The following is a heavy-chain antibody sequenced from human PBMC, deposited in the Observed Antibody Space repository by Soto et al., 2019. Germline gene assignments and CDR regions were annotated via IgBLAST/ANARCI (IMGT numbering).Heavy chain of an antibody. CDR1: GGSVSSGNHY. J-gene: IGHJ6*02. CDR2: IYSHGRA. D-gene: IGHD5-12*01. CDR3: ARARRPAYSGYDSYCNYGRDV. V-gene: IGHV4-61*01. Sequence: QVQLQESGPGLVKPSETLSLTCTVSGGSVSSGNHYWTWIRQPPGKGLEWIGYIYSHGRANYNPSLKSRGTILVDTSKNQFSVKLRSVTSADAAWYYCARARRPAYSGYDSYCNYGRDVWGQGTTVTVSS.